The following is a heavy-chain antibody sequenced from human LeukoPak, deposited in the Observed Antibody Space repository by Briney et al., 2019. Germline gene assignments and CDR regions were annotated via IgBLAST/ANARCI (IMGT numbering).Heavy chain of an antibody. J-gene: IGHJ4*02. V-gene: IGHV3-15*01. Sequence: GGSLRLSCATSGFTFSNAWMSCVRQAPGKGLEWVGRIKGKADGATTDYAAPVKGRFTFSRDDSKNTLFLQMNSLKTEDTAVYYCVTGGNWGQRTLVTVSS. CDR1: GFTFSNAW. CDR3: VTGGN. D-gene: IGHD7-27*01. CDR2: IKGKADGATT.